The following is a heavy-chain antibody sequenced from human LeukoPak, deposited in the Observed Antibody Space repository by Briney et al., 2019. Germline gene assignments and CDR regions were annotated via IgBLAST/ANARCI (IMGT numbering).Heavy chain of an antibody. J-gene: IGHJ3*02. D-gene: IGHD6-6*01. CDR1: GGTFSSYA. Sequence: SVKVSCKASGGTFSSYAISWVRQAPGQGLEWMGGIIPIFGTANYAQKFQGRVTITTDESTSTAYMELSSLRSEDTAVHYCARGASIAAPWAFDIWGQGTMVTVSS. CDR3: ARGASIAAPWAFDI. V-gene: IGHV1-69*05. CDR2: IIPIFGTA.